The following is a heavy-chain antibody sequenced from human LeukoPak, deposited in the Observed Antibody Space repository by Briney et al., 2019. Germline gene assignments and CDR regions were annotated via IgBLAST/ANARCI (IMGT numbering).Heavy chain of an antibody. CDR1: GGSISSYY. CDR3: ARVRAAAGIPYYGMDV. Sequence: SETLSLTCTVSGGSISSYYWSWIRQPPGKGLEWIGYIYYSGSTNYNPSLKSRVTISVDTSKNQFSLKLSSVTAADTAVYYCARVRAAAGIPYYGMDVWGQGTTVTVSS. CDR2: IYYSGST. D-gene: IGHD6-13*01. J-gene: IGHJ6*02. V-gene: IGHV4-59*01.